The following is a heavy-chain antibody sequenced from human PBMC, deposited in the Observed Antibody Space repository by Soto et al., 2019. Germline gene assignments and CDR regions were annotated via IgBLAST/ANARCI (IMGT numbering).Heavy chain of an antibody. CDR1: GFTFSSYG. J-gene: IGHJ6*02. Sequence: GGSLRLSCAASGFTFSSYGMHWVRQAPGKGLEWVAVIWYDGSNKYYADSVKGRFTISRDNSKNTLYLQMNSLRAEDTAVYYCARDGGYYYGSGSYSQSYYYGMDVWGQGTTVTVSS. CDR2: IWYDGSNK. D-gene: IGHD3-10*01. CDR3: ARDGGYYYGSGSYSQSYYYGMDV. V-gene: IGHV3-33*01.